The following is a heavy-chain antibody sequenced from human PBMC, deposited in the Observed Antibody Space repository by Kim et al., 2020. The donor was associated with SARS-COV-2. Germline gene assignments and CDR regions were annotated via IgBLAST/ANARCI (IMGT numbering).Heavy chain of an antibody. CDR2: IYYSEST. V-gene: IGHV4-39*01. J-gene: IGHJ4*02. CDR3: ARLSFGSSGYYYGGFDY. Sequence: SETLSLTCTVSGGSISSSSYYWGWIRQPPGKGLEWIGSIYYSESTSYNPSLKSRVTISVDTSKNQFSLKLSSVTAADTAVYYCARLSFGSSGYYYGGFDYWGQGTLVTVSS. CDR1: GGSISSSSYY. D-gene: IGHD3-22*01.